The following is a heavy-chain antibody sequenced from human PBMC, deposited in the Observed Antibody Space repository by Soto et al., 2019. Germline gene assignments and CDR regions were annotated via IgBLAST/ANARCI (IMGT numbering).Heavy chain of an antibody. CDR1: GYSFANYW. CDR2: IYPGDSDT. D-gene: IGHD4-4*01. CDR3: ARRSSNSMDV. J-gene: IGHJ6*02. Sequence: GESLKISCKGSGYSFANYWIGWVGQMPGKGLEWMGVIYPGDSDTRYSPSFQGQVTISADKSISTAYLQWSILKASDTAIYYCARRSSNSMDVWGQGTTVTVSS. V-gene: IGHV5-51*01.